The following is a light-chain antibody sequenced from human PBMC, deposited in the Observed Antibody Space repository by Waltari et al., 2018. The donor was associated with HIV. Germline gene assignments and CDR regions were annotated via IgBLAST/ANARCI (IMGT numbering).Light chain of an antibody. CDR2: AND. Sequence: FMLTQSHSVSESPGKTITISCTRSGGSIATNYAQWDQPRPGSSPTTGIFANDQRPSGVPGRFSGSIDRSSNSASLTISGLTTEDEAEYYCQSSDNDDWVFGGGTQVTVL. V-gene: IGLV6-57*01. CDR3: QSSDNDDWV. J-gene: IGLJ3*02. CDR1: GGSIATNY.